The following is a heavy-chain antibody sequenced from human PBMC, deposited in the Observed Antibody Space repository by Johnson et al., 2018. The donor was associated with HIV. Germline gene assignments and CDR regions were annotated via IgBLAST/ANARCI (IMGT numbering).Heavy chain of an antibody. Sequence: VQLVESGGRLVQPGGSLRLSCAASGFTFSSYAMSWVRQAPGKGLEWVSAISGSGDSTYFADSVKGRFTISRDNSKNTLYLQMNSLRAEDTAVYYCARPYDSSGGGAFDIWGQGTMVTVSS. V-gene: IGHV3-23*04. CDR3: ARPYDSSGGGAFDI. J-gene: IGHJ3*02. CDR1: GFTFSSYA. D-gene: IGHD3-22*01. CDR2: ISGSGDST.